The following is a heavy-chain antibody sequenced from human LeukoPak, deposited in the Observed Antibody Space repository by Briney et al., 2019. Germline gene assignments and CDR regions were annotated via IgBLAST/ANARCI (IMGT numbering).Heavy chain of an antibody. J-gene: IGHJ4*02. CDR3: AKAGGDNGDFDY. V-gene: IGHV3-30*18. CDR2: ISYDGSNK. D-gene: IGHD2-21*02. Sequence: PGGSRRLSCAASGFTFSSYGMHWVRQAPGKGLEWVAVISYDGSNKYYADSVKGRFTISRDNSKNTLYLQMNSLRAEDTAVYYCAKAGGDNGDFDYWGQGTLVTVSS. CDR1: GFTFSSYG.